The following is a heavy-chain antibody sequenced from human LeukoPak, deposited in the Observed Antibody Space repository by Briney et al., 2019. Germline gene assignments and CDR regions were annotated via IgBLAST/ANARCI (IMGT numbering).Heavy chain of an antibody. CDR1: GGTFSSYA. J-gene: IGHJ6*03. D-gene: IGHD2-2*01. Sequence: SVKVSCKASGGTFSSYAISWVRQAPGQGLEWMGRIIPIFGTANYAQKFQGRVTITADESTSTAYMELSSLRSEDTAVYYCARCTYQLPHYYYYMDVWGKGTTVTVSS. V-gene: IGHV1-69*13. CDR2: IIPIFGTA. CDR3: ARCTYQLPHYYYYMDV.